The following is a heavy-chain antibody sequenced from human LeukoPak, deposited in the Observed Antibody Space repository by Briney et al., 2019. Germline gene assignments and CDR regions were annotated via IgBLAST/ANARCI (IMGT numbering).Heavy chain of an antibody. Sequence: GGSLRLSCAASGFTFSSYAMSWVRQAPGKGLEWVSAISGSGGSTYYADSVKGRFTISRDNSKNTLYLQMNSLRAEDTAVYYCARDFSGYCSGGSCYFPFYWGQGTLVTVSS. V-gene: IGHV3-23*01. CDR2: ISGSGGST. D-gene: IGHD2-15*01. CDR1: GFTFSSYA. CDR3: ARDFSGYCSGGSCYFPFY. J-gene: IGHJ4*02.